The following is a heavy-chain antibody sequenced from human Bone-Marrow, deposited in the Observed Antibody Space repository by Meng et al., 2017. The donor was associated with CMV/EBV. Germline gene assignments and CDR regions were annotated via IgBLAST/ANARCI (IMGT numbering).Heavy chain of an antibody. CDR1: RFTFSSYW. Sequence: GESLKISCAASRFTFSSYWMSWVRQAPGKGLEWVSVISYDGTTYYADSVKGRFTISRDSSKNMVFLQVNSLRAEDTAVYYCARDSTSPGRWGYFGQGTLVTVSS. CDR2: ISYDGTT. CDR3: ARDSTSPGRWGY. J-gene: IGHJ4*02. V-gene: IGHV3-53*01. D-gene: IGHD2-2*01.